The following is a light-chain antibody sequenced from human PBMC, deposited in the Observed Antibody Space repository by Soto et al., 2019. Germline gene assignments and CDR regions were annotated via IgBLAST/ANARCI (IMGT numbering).Light chain of an antibody. CDR1: LSITSRS. V-gene: IGKV3-20*01. Sequence: LTQSPGTLSLSPGDRVTLSCRASLSITSRSFAWSRHRPGQAPSVLILAASARAADSPDRFSCSGSGTDFTFTINRLEPEDFAVDYCQQYDYSPRTCGQGTTGDTK. J-gene: IGKJ1*01. CDR3: QQYDYSPRT. CDR2: AAS.